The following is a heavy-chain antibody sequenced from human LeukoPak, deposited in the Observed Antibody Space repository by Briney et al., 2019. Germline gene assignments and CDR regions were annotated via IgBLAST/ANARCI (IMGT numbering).Heavy chain of an antibody. V-gene: IGHV4-59*01. Sequence: SETLSLTCTVSGGSISSYYWIWIRQPPGKGLEWIGYIYYTVNTNYNPSLKSRVTISVDTSKIQFSLKLSSVTAADTAVYYCARGRYYYDSSGYNDFDYWGQGTLVTVSS. CDR3: ARGRYYYDSSGYNDFDY. J-gene: IGHJ4*02. CDR2: IYYTVNT. CDR1: GGSISSYY. D-gene: IGHD3-22*01.